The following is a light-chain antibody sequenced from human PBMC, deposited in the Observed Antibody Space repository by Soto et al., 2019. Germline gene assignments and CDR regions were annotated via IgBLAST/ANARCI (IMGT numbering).Light chain of an antibody. CDR2: EVS. CDR3: SSYTSSSTLLV. J-gene: IGLJ1*01. Sequence: QSVLTQPASVSGSPGQSITISCTGTSSDVGGYNYVSWYQQHPGKAPKLMIYEVSNRPSGVSNRSSGSKSGNTASQTISGLQAEDEADYYCSSYTSSSTLLVFGTGTKVTVL. CDR1: SSDVGGYNY. V-gene: IGLV2-14*01.